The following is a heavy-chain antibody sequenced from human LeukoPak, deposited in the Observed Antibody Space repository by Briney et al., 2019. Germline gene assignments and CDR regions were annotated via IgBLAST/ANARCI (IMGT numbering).Heavy chain of an antibody. CDR3: AKGGKWDVTPFDY. V-gene: IGHV3-23*01. CDR1: GFTFSSSA. J-gene: IGHJ4*02. D-gene: IGHD1-26*01. CDR2: ISGSNANT. Sequence: PGGSLRLSCAASGFTFSSSAMSWVRQAPGKGLEWVSGISGSNANTYYADSVKGRFTISRDNSKNTLYLQVNSLRAEDTAVYYCAKGGKWDVTPFDYWGQGTLVTVSS.